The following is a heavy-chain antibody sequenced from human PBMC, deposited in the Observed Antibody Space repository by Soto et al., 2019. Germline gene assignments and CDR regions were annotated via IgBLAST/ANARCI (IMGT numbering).Heavy chain of an antibody. CDR3: ARGVRTGFYGMDV. J-gene: IGHJ6*02. V-gene: IGHV1-69*13. D-gene: IGHD3-10*01. Sequence: ASVKVSCKAFGGTFSNYAISWVRQAPGQGLEWVGGIIPMFGTSNYAQNFQGRVSITADESTSTAYMELSSLRSEDTAVYYCARGVRTGFYGMDVWGQGTTVTVSS. CDR1: GGTFSNYA. CDR2: IIPMFGTS.